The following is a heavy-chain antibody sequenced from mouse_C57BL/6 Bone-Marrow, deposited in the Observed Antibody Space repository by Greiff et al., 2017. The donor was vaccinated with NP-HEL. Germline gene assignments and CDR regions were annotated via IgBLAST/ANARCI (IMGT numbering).Heavy chain of an antibody. CDR1: GYTFTSYG. Sequence: VMLVESGAELARPGASVKLSCKASGYTFTSYGISWVKQRTGQGLEWIGEIYPRSGNTYYNEKFKGKATLTADKSSSTAYMELRSLTSEDSAVYFCARSGPWYFDVWGTGTTVTVSS. V-gene: IGHV1-81*01. CDR3: ARSGPWYFDV. J-gene: IGHJ1*03. CDR2: IYPRSGNT. D-gene: IGHD3-2*02.